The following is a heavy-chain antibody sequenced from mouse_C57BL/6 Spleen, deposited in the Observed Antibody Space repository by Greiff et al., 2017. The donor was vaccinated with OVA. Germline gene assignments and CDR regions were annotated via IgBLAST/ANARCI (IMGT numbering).Heavy chain of an antibody. CDR1: GYTFTSYW. D-gene: IGHD2-3*01. Sequence: VQLQQPGAELVRPGSSVKLSCKASGYTFTSYWMHWVKQRPIQGLEWIGNIDPSDSETHYNQKFKDKATLTVDKSSSTAYMQLSSLTSEDSAVYYCARSPLVYDGLYTMDYWGQGTSVTVSS. V-gene: IGHV1-52*01. CDR3: ARSPLVYDGLYTMDY. CDR2: IDPSDSET. J-gene: IGHJ4*01.